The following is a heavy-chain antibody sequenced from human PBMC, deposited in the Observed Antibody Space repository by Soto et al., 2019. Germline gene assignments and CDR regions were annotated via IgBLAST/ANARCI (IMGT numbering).Heavy chain of an antibody. V-gene: IGHV4-34*01. J-gene: IGHJ6*03. Sequence: TSETLSLTCAVYGGSFSGYYWSWIRQPPGKGLEWIGEINHSGSTNYNPSLKSRVTISVDTSKNQFSLKLSSVTAADTAVYYCYVTTIFGVVPAYYYMDVWGKGTTVTVSS. CDR3: YVTTIFGVVPAYYYMDV. D-gene: IGHD3-3*01. CDR2: INHSGST. CDR1: GGSFSGYY.